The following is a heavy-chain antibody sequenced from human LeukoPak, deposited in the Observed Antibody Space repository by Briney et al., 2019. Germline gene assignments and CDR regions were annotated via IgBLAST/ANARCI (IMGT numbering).Heavy chain of an antibody. CDR2: IKQDGSGK. V-gene: IGHV3-7*01. D-gene: IGHD4-17*01. J-gene: IGHJ3*02. Sequence: GGSLRLSCAASGFTFSSYAMSWVRQAPGKGLEWVANIKQDGSGKYYVDSVKGRFTISRDNAKNSLYLQMNSLRAEDTAVYYCARDITDYGESDAFDIWGQGTMVTVSS. CDR3: ARDITDYGESDAFDI. CDR1: GFTFSSYA.